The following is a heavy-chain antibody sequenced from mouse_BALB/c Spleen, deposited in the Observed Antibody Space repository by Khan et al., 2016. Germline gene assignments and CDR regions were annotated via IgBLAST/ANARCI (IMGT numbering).Heavy chain of an antibody. J-gene: IGHJ2*01. CDR1: GASITSGY. Sequence: EVQLQESGPSLVKPSQTLYLTCSVTGASITSGYWNWIRKFPGNKLEYMGYISYSGDTYYNPSLKSGLSITPDTSKNQYYLQLNSVTTEDTATYFGTRYDGYYFDYWGQGTTLTVSS. D-gene: IGHD2-3*01. V-gene: IGHV3-8*02. CDR2: ISYSGDT. CDR3: TRYDGYYFDY.